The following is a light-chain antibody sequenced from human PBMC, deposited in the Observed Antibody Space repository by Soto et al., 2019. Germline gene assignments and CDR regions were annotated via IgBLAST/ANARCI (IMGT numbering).Light chain of an antibody. Sequence: EIVLTQSPATLSLSPGERATLSCRASQSISSYLAWYQQRPGQAPRLLIYDASNRATGIPARFSGSGSVTDFTLTISSLEPKDFAVYYCQQRSNWPPTFGPGTKVDIK. CDR3: QQRSNWPPT. CDR1: QSISSY. V-gene: IGKV3-11*01. CDR2: DAS. J-gene: IGKJ3*01.